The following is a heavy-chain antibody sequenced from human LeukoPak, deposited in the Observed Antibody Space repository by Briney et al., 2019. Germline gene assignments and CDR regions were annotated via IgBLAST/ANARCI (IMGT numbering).Heavy chain of an antibody. D-gene: IGHD2-2*01. CDR3: ARWEVVPSALTGDY. J-gene: IGHJ4*02. V-gene: IGHV4-59*12. CDR2: IYDTGST. Sequence: SETLSLTCTVSGASITSDFWDWIRQSPGKGPEWIGYIYDTGSTNYNPTLRGRVTISADRSKNQFSLKLSSVTAADTAVYYCARWEVVPSALTGDYWGQGTLVTVSS. CDR1: GASITSDF.